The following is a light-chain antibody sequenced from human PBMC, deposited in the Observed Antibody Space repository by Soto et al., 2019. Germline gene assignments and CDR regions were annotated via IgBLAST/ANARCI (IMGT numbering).Light chain of an antibody. J-gene: IGLJ2*01. CDR2: EVT. V-gene: IGLV2-8*01. Sequence: QSVLTQPPSASGSPGQSVTISCTGTSSDVGAYNYVSWYQQHPGKAPKVLIYEVTKRPSGVPDRFSGSKSGNTASLTVSGLRAEDEAAYYCCSHAGSRHVVFGGGTKLTVL. CDR1: SSDVGAYNY. CDR3: CSHAGSRHVV.